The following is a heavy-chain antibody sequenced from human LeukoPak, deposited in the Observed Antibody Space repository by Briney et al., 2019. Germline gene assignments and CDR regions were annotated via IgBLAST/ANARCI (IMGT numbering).Heavy chain of an antibody. CDR2: INPSGGST. V-gene: IGHV1-46*01. Sequence: ASVKVSCKASGYTFTSYYMHWVRQAPGQGLEWMGIINPSGGSTSYAQKFQGRVTMTRDTSTNTVYMELSSLRSEDTAVYYCARAGDPYGDYARAGYWGQGTLVTVSS. CDR1: GYTFTSYY. J-gene: IGHJ4*02. CDR3: ARAGDPYGDYARAGY. D-gene: IGHD4-17*01.